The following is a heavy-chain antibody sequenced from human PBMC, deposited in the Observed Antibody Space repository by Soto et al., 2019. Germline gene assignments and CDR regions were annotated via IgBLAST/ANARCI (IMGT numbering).Heavy chain of an antibody. CDR3: ARGSSSWNPPDLYGMDV. J-gene: IGHJ6*02. CDR2: ISYDGSNK. Sequence: GGSLRLSCAASGLTFSSYARRWVRQAPGKGLEWVAVISYDGSNKYYADSVKGRFTISRDNSKNTLYLQMNSLRAEDTAVYYCARGSSSWNPPDLYGMDVWGQGTTVTVSS. D-gene: IGHD6-13*01. V-gene: IGHV3-30-3*01. CDR1: GLTFSSYA.